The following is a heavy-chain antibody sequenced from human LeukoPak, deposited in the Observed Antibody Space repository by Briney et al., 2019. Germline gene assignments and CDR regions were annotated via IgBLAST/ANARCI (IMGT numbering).Heavy chain of an antibody. CDR3: ARDPATSYYLDS. Sequence: GASVKVSCKASGGTFTAYYLNWVRQAPGQGLEWMGWIDPKTGGTKIAQKFQGRVTMTRDTSMSTVYMELYSLRSDDTAVYSCARDPATSYYLDSWGQGILVTVSS. CDR1: GGTFTAYY. J-gene: IGHJ4*02. V-gene: IGHV1-2*02. CDR2: IDPKTGGT.